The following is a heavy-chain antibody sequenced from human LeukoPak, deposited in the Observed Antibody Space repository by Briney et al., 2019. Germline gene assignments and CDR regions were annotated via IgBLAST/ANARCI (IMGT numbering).Heavy chain of an antibody. J-gene: IGHJ1*01. D-gene: IGHD6-13*01. CDR1: GGSFSGYY. V-gene: IGHV4-34*01. CDR2: INHSGST. CDR3: ARGRGSSWYWEYFQH. Sequence: SETLSLTCAVYGGSFSGYYWSWIRQPPGKGLEWIGEINHSGSTNYNPSLTSRVTISVGTSKNQFSLKLSSVTAADTAVYYCARGRGSSWYWEYFQHWARAPWSPSPQ.